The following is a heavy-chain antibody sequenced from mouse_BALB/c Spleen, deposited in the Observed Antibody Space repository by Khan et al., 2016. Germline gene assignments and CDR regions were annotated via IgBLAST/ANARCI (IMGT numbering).Heavy chain of an antibody. V-gene: IGHV1S29*02. Sequence: VRLQQSGPDLVKPGASVKISCKASGYTFTDYNMHWVKQSHGKSLEWIGYIYPYNGGTGYNQKFKNKATLTVDNSSSTASMELRSLTSEDSAVYYCARSNDWYFDVWGAGTMVTVSS. CDR1: GYTFTDYN. CDR3: ARSNDWYFDV. J-gene: IGHJ1*01. CDR2: IYPYNGGT.